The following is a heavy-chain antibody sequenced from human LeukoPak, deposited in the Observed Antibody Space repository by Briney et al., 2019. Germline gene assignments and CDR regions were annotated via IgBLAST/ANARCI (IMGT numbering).Heavy chain of an antibody. CDR2: ISGSGGST. CDR3: TRAPGNYFDN. CDR1: GFTFSTYA. D-gene: IGHD3-10*01. J-gene: IGHJ4*02. Sequence: PGGSLRLSCAASGFTFSTYAMNWVRQAPGKGLEWVSVISGSGGSTYYADSVKGRFTISRDISKNTLYLQMNSLRAEDTAVYYCTRAPGNYFDNWGQGTLVTVSS. V-gene: IGHV3-23*01.